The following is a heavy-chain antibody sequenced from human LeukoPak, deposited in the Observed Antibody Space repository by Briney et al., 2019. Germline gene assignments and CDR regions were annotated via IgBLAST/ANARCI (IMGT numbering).Heavy chain of an antibody. D-gene: IGHD1-26*01. CDR1: GGSISSGDYY. Sequence: SETLSLTCTVSGGSISSGDYYRSWIRQPPGKGLEWIGEINHSGSTNYNPSLKSRVTISVDTSKNQFSLKLSSVTAADTAVYYCARGRGSYDYWGQGTLVTVSS. CDR3: ARGRGSYDY. CDR2: INHSGST. J-gene: IGHJ4*02. V-gene: IGHV4-39*07.